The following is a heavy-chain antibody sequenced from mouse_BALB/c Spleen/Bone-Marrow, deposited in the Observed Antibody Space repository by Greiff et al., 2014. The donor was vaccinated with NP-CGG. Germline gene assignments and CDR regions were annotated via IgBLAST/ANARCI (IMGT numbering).Heavy chain of an antibody. CDR3: TKGLPSAY. D-gene: IGHD2-4*01. V-gene: IGHV1S22*01. CDR2: IYPGSGST. J-gene: IGHJ3*01. CDR1: GYTFTSYW. Sequence: LQQPGSELVRPGASVKLSCEASGYTFTSYWMHWVKQRPGQGLEWIGNIYPGSGSTNYDEKFKSKATLTVDTSSSTAYMQLSSLTSEDSAVYYCTKGLPSAYWGQGTLVTVSA.